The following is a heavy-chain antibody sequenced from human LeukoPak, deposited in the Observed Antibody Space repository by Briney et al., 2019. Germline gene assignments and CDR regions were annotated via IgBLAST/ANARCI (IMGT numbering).Heavy chain of an antibody. CDR2: IYYSGST. J-gene: IGHJ5*02. D-gene: IGHD3-22*01. CDR3: ARLPYYYDSSGYYSVGWFDP. V-gene: IGHV4-39*01. Sequence: PSETLSLTCTVSGGSISSSSYYWGWIRQPPGKGLEWIGSIYYSGSTYYNPSLKSRVTISVDTSKNQFSLKLSSMTAADTAVYYCARLPYYYDSSGYYSVGWFDPWGQGTLVTVSS. CDR1: GGSISSSSYY.